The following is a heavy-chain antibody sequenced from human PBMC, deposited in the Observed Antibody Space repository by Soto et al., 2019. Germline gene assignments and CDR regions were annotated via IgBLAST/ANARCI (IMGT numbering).Heavy chain of an antibody. V-gene: IGHV4-59*01. CDR2: IYYSGST. CDR3: ARHGYSYGYYYYGMDV. Sequence: SETLSLTCTVSGGSISSYYWSWIRQPPGKGLEWIGYIYYSGSTNYNPSLKSRVTISVDTSKNQFSLKLSSVTAADTAVYYCARHGYSYGYYYYGMDVWGQGTTVT. D-gene: IGHD5-18*01. J-gene: IGHJ6*02. CDR1: GGSISSYY.